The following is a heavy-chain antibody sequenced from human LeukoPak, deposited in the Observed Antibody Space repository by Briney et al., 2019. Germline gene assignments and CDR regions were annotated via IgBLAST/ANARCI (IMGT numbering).Heavy chain of an antibody. D-gene: IGHD5-24*01. V-gene: IGHV4-4*07. CDR1: GGSISSYY. J-gene: IGHJ5*02. CDR3: ARGGSEMATRHKKNWFDP. CDR2: IYISGST. Sequence: SETLSLTCTVSGGSISSYYWSWIRQPAGKGLEWIGRIYISGSTNYNPSLKSRVTISVDTSKNQFSLKLSSVTAADTAVYYCARGGSEMATRHKKNWFDPWGQGTLVTVSS.